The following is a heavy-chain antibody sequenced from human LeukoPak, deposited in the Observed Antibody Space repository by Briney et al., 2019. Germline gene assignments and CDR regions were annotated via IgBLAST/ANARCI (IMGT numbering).Heavy chain of an antibody. V-gene: IGHV4-31*03. CDR2: IYYSGST. J-gene: IGHJ2*01. CDR1: GGSISSGGYY. Sequence: SETLSLTCTVSGGSISSGGYYWSWIRQHPGKGLEWIGYIYYSGSTYYNPSLKSRVTISVDTSKNQFSLKLSSVTAADTAVYYCARHLGAGYWYFDLWGRGTLVTVSS. CDR3: ARHLGAGYWYFDL. D-gene: IGHD6-25*01.